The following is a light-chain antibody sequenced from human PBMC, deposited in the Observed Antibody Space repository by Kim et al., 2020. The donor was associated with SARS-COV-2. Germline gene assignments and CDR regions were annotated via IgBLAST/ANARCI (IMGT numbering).Light chain of an antibody. V-gene: IGLV1-40*01. CDR2: GNS. CDR3: QSYDSSLSGSNV. CDR1: SSNIGAGYD. J-gene: IGLJ3*02. Sequence: RVTISCTGSSSNIGAGYDVHWYQQLPGTAPKLLIYGNSNRPSGVPDRFSGSKSGTSASLATTGLQAEDEADYYCQSYDSSLSGSNVFGGGTQLTVL.